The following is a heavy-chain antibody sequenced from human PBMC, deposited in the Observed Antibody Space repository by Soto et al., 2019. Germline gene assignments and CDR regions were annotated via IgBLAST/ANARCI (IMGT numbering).Heavy chain of an antibody. Sequence: VASVKVSCKASGYTFTSYAMHWVRQAPGQRLEWMGWINAGNGNTKYSQKFQGRVTITRDTSASTAYMELSSLRSEDTAVYYCARDRMPKYGRGSGGSGSYYPTPVDCWGQGTLVTVSS. CDR2: INAGNGNT. J-gene: IGHJ4*02. CDR3: ARDRMPKYGRGSGGSGSYYPTPVDC. D-gene: IGHD3-10*01. CDR1: GYTFTSYA. V-gene: IGHV1-3*01.